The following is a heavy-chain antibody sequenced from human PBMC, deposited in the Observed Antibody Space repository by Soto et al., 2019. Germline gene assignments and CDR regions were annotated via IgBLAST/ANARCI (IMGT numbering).Heavy chain of an antibody. D-gene: IGHD3-22*01. CDR1: GGCISSYY. CDR2: IYYSGST. CDR3: AIYDSSGSRGFQH. V-gene: IGHV4-59*06. Sequence: SETLSLTCTVSGGCISSYYWSWIRQPPGKGLEWIGYIYYSGSTYYNPSLKSRVTISVDTSKNQFSLKLSSVTAADTAVYYCAIYDSSGSRGFQHWGQGNLVTVSS. J-gene: IGHJ1*01.